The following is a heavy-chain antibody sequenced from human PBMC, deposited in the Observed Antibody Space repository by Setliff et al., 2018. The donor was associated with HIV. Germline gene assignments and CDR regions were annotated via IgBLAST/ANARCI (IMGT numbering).Heavy chain of an antibody. CDR1: GGTFSSYA. J-gene: IGHJ6*03. V-gene: IGHV1-69*10. CDR3: ARVPVSNYYYYMDV. Sequence: ASVKVSCKASGGTFSSYAISWVRQAPGQGLEWMGGIIPILGIANSAQKFQGRVTMTTDISTSTAYMELRSLRSADSAVYYCARVPVSNYYYYMDVWGKGTTVTVSS. CDR2: IIPILGIA.